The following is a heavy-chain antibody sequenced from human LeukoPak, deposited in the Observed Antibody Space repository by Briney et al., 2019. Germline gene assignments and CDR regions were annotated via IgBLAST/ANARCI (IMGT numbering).Heavy chain of an antibody. CDR1: GFTFSSYS. CDR3: ARVHITMIGLPFDY. J-gene: IGHJ4*02. Sequence: GGSLRLSCAASGFTFSSYSMNWVRQAPGKGLEWVSSISSSSSYIYYADSVKGRFTISRDNAKNSLYLQMNSLRAEDTAVYYCARVHITMIGLPFDYWGQGTLVTVSS. D-gene: IGHD3-22*01. CDR2: ISSSSSYI. V-gene: IGHV3-21*01.